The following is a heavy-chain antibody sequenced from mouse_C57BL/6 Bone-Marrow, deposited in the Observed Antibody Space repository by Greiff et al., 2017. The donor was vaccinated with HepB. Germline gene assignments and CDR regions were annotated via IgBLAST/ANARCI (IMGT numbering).Heavy chain of an antibody. V-gene: IGHV1-63*01. CDR3: ARGGGGPYYFDY. CDR2: IYPGGGYT. Sequence: VQLQQSGAELVRPGTSVKMSCKASGYTFTNYWIGWAKQRPGHGLEWIGDIYPGGGYTNYNEKFKGKATMTADKSSSTAYMQFSSLTSEDSAIYYCARGGGGPYYFDYWGQGTTLTVSS. CDR1: GYTFTNYW. J-gene: IGHJ2*01.